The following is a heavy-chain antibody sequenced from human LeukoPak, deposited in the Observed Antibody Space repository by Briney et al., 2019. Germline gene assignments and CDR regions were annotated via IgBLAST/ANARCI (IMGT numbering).Heavy chain of an antibody. D-gene: IGHD6-6*01. CDR1: GGSFSGYY. CDR3: ARRPIAARLSRSYYYMDV. CDR2: INHSGST. Sequence: SETLSLTCAVYGGSFSGYYWSWIRQPPGKGLEWIGGINHSGSTNYSPSLKSRVTISVDTSKNQFSLKLSSVTAADTAVYYCARRPIAARLSRSYYYMDVWGKGTTVTVSS. J-gene: IGHJ6*03. V-gene: IGHV4-34*01.